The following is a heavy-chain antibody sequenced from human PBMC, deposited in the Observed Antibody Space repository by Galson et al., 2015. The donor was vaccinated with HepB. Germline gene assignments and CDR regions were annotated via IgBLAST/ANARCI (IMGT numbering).Heavy chain of an antibody. CDR2: ISSSSSYI. CDR3: ARDGNSGWNGAFDI. Sequence: SLRLSCAASGFTFSSYSMNWVRQAPGKGLECVSSISSSSSYIYYADSVKGRFTISRDNAKNSLYLQMNSLRAEDTAVYYCARDGNSGWNGAFDIWGQGTMVTVSS. D-gene: IGHD6-19*01. J-gene: IGHJ3*02. CDR1: GFTFSSYS. V-gene: IGHV3-21*01.